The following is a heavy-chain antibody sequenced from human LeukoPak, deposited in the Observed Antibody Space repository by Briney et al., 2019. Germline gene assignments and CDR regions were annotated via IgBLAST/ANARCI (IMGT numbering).Heavy chain of an antibody. CDR2: LDVGGST. J-gene: IGHJ3*02. D-gene: IGHD2-15*01. V-gene: IGHV3-53*01. Sequence: GGSLRLSCAASGLSVSGNYMSWVRQPPGKGPEWVSVLDVGGSTYYADSVKGRFTISRDKSKNTLYPQINSLRAEETAVYYCARGGNSGGSLRSPFDIGGRGTMVTVSS. CDR1: GLSVSGNY. CDR3: ARGGNSGGSLRSPFDI.